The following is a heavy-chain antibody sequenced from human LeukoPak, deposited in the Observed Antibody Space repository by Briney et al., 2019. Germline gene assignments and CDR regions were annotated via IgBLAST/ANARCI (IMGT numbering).Heavy chain of an antibody. CDR3: ARDYSSDDALDI. D-gene: IGHD3-22*01. V-gene: IGHV3-30*04. CDR2: ISYDGSNK. Sequence: PGGSLRLSCAASGFTFSSYAMHWVRQAPGKGLEWVAVISYDGSNKYYADSVKGRFTISRDNSKNTLYLQMNSLRAEDTAVYYCARDYSSDDALDIWGQGTMVTVSS. CDR1: GFTFSSYA. J-gene: IGHJ3*02.